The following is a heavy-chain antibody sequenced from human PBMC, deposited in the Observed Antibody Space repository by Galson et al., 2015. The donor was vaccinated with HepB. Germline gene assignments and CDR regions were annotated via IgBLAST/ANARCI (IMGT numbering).Heavy chain of an antibody. CDR3: AKDTGIAAAGTYYYYGMDV. V-gene: IGHV3-9*01. D-gene: IGHD6-13*01. CDR2: ISWNSGSI. Sequence: SLRLSCAASGFTFDDYAMHWVRQAPGKGLEWVSGISWNSGSIGYADSVKGRFTISRDNAKNSLYLQMNSLRAEDTALYYCAKDTGIAAAGTYYYYGMDVWGQGTTVTVSS. CDR1: GFTFDDYA. J-gene: IGHJ6*02.